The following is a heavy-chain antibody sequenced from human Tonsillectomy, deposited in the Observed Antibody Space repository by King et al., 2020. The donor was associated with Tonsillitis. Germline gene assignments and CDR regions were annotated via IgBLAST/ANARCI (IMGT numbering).Heavy chain of an antibody. D-gene: IGHD2-8*01. CDR3: AREYCTNGVCYGGMDV. V-gene: IGHV3-7*01. J-gene: IGHJ6*02. Sequence: VQLVESGGGLVQPGGSLRLSCTASGFTLSSNWMSWVRQAPGKGLEWVANIKQDGSEQNYVDSVKGRFTISRDNAKNSLYLQMNSLRAEDTAVYYWAREYCTNGVCYGGMDVWGQGTTVTVSS. CDR2: IKQDGSEQ. CDR1: GFTLSSNW.